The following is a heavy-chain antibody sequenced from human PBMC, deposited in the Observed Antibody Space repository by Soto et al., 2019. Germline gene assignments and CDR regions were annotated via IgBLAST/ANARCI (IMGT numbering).Heavy chain of an antibody. D-gene: IGHD2-15*01. V-gene: IGHV1-69*01. J-gene: IGHJ4*02. CDR2: IIPIFGTA. Sequence: QVQLVQSGAEVKKPGSSVKVSCKASGGTFSSYAISWVRQAPGQGLEWMGGIIPIFGTANYAQKFQGRVTITADESTSKASMELSSLRSEDTAVYYCARGYCSGGSCYQQYFDYWGEGTLVTVSS. CDR3: ARGYCSGGSCYQQYFDY. CDR1: GGTFSSYA.